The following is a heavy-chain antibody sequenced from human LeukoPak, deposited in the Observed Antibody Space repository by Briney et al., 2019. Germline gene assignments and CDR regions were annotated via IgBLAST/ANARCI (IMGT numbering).Heavy chain of an antibody. CDR1: GGSISSGTYY. V-gene: IGHV4-39*01. CDR3: ARHDIPYSGWYPGPLDY. J-gene: IGHJ4*02. Sequence: SETLSLTCTVSGGSISSGTYYWGWIRQPPGKGPEWIGSIYYGGSTYYSPSLKSRVTISVDTPKNQISLKLSSVTAADTAVYYCARHDIPYSGWYPGPLDYWGQGTLVTVSS. CDR2: IYYGGST. D-gene: IGHD6-19*01.